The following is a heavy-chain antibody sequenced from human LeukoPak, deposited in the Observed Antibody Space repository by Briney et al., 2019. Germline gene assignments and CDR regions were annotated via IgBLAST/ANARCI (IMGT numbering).Heavy chain of an antibody. V-gene: IGHV3-74*01. D-gene: IGHD6-19*01. CDR2: VYSDGCFT. CDR1: GLTFSNYW. CDR3: ARGSSDWYGIDY. Sequence: GGSLRLSCAASGLTFSNYWMHWVRQVSGKGLVWVSGVYSDGCFTSYADSVKGRFTISRDNAKNTLYLQMNSLRAEDTALYYCARGSSDWYGIDYWGQGILVPVSS. J-gene: IGHJ4*02.